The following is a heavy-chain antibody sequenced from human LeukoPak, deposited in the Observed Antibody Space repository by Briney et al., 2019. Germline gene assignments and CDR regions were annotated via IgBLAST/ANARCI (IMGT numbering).Heavy chain of an antibody. V-gene: IGHV4-34*01. Sequence: SETLSLTCAVYGGSFSGYYWSWIRQPPGKGLEWIGEINHSGSTNYNPSLKSRVTISVDTSKNQFSLKLSSVIAADTAVYYCARRLGYSYGYWFDPWGQGTLVTVSS. CDR2: INHSGST. CDR1: GGSFSGYY. D-gene: IGHD5-18*01. CDR3: ARRLGYSYGYWFDP. J-gene: IGHJ5*02.